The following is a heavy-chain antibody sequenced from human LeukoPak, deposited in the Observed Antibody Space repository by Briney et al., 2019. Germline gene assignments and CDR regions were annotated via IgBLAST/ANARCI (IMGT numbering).Heavy chain of an antibody. V-gene: IGHV1-2*06. Sequence: ASVKVSCKASGYTLTDCYMHWVRQAPGQGLEWMGRINPNSGGTNCAQKFQGRVTMTRDTSISTVYMELSRLRSDDTAVYYCARVGYYESSGYYEYWGQGTLVTVSS. D-gene: IGHD3-22*01. CDR3: ARVGYYESSGYYEY. J-gene: IGHJ4*02. CDR1: GYTLTDCY. CDR2: INPNSGGT.